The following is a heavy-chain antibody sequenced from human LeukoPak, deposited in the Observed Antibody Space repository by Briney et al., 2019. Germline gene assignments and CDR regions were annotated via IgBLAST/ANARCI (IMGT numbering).Heavy chain of an antibody. CDR1: GYTFTDYY. CDR3: AKGCIFCAFDI. Sequence: ASVKVSCKVSGYTFTDYYMHWVQQAPGKGLEWMGLVDPEDGETIYAEKFQGRVTITADTSTDTAYMELSSLRSEDTAVYYCAKGCIFCAFDIWGQGTMVTVSS. D-gene: IGHD3-3*01. V-gene: IGHV1-69-2*01. CDR2: VDPEDGET. J-gene: IGHJ3*02.